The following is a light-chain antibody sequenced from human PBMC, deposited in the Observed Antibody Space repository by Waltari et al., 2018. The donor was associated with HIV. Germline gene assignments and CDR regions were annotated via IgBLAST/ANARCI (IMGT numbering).Light chain of an antibody. V-gene: IGLV2-14*01. CDR2: EVS. Sequence: SVSGSPGQSITISCTGTSSDVGGYNYVSWYQQHPGKAPKLMIYEVSNRPSGVSNRFSGSKSGNTASLTISGLQAEDDADYYCSSYISSSTLLFGGGTKLTVL. J-gene: IGLJ2*01. CDR3: SSYISSSTLL. CDR1: SSDVGGYNY.